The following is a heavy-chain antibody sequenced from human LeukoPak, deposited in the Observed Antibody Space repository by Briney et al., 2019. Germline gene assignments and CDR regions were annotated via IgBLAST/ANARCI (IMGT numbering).Heavy chain of an antibody. Sequence: ASVKVSCKASGYIFTSYFMHWVRQAPGQGLEWMGLSNPIGGSTRYAQKFQGRVTMTRDMSTSTVYMELSSLRSEDTAVYYCARALPHRRLMDTTMEQHWFDPWGQGTLVTVSS. CDR2: SNPIGGST. V-gene: IGHV1-46*01. D-gene: IGHD5-18*01. J-gene: IGHJ5*02. CDR1: GYIFTSYF. CDR3: ARALPHRRLMDTTMEQHWFDP.